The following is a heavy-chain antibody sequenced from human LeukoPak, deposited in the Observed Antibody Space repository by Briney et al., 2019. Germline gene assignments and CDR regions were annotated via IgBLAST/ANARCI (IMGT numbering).Heavy chain of an antibody. Sequence: GESLKISCKASGYSFTSYWIGWVRQMPGKGLEWMGIIYPGDSDTRYSPSFQGQVTISADKSISTAYLQWSSLKASDTAMYYCARTLYPGIAATATGYWGQGTLVTVSS. V-gene: IGHV5-51*01. CDR3: ARTLYPGIAATATGY. CDR1: GYSFTSYW. J-gene: IGHJ4*02. D-gene: IGHD6-13*01. CDR2: IYPGDSDT.